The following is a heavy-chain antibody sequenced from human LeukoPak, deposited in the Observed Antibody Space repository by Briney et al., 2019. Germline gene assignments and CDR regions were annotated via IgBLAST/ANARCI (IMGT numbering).Heavy chain of an antibody. CDR3: ARRDGYSRTYFDY. CDR1: GGSFSGYY. D-gene: IGHD5-24*01. CDR2: INHSGST. V-gene: IGHV4-34*01. Sequence: SETLSLTCAVYGGSFSGYYWSWIRQPPGKGLEWIGEINHSGSTNYNPSLKSRVTISVDTSKNQFSLKLSSVTAADTAEYYCARRDGYSRTYFDYWGQGTLVTVSS. J-gene: IGHJ4*02.